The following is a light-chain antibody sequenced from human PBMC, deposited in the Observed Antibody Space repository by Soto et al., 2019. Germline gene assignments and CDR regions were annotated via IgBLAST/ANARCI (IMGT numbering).Light chain of an antibody. CDR2: DVT. V-gene: IGLV2-11*01. CDR1: SSDVGGYNF. J-gene: IGLJ3*02. Sequence: QSVLTQPRSVSGSPGQSVTISCTGTSSDVGGYNFVSWSQQHPGKAPKLMIYDVTKRPSGVPDRFSGSKSGNTASLTISGLQAEDEADYYCCSYAGSYTWVFGGGTKLTVL. CDR3: CSYAGSYTWV.